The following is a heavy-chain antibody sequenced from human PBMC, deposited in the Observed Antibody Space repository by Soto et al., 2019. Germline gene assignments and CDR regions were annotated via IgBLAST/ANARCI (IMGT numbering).Heavy chain of an antibody. V-gene: IGHV4-59*08. CDR3: AKNWSRGSLVH. CDR2: IYYGGST. Sequence: QVHLQESGPGLVKPSETLSLTCTVSGDSISTDYWSWIRQSPGKGLEWIGFIYYGGSTNYNPSLKSRVTISVDTPKTQFSLKLSSVTAADTAVYYCAKNWSRGSLVHWGQGTLVTVSS. D-gene: IGHD3-3*01. CDR1: GDSISTDY. J-gene: IGHJ4*02.